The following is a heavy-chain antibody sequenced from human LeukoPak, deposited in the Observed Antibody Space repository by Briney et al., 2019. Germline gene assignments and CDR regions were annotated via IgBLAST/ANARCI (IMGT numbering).Heavy chain of an antibody. V-gene: IGHV4-4*07. D-gene: IGHD3-22*01. CDR1: GFTVSSNS. CDR3: ARDPWFYYDSSGYFQA. CDR2: IYTSGST. Sequence: PGGSLRLSCTVSGFTVSSNSMSWIRQPAGKGLEWIGRIYTSGSTNYNPSLKSRVTISVDTSKNQFSLKLSSVTAADTAVYYCARDPWFYYDSSGYFQAWGQGTLVTVSS. J-gene: IGHJ4*02.